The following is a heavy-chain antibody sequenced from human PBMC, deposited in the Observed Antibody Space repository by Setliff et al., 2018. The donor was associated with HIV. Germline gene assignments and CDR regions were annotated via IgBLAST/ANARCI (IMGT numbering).Heavy chain of an antibody. J-gene: IGHJ4*02. CDR3: AREHGEYCSGGTCYHHYYFDY. CDR1: GDTFNFYG. Sequence: ASVKVSCKASGDTFNFYGLNWVRQAPGQGLEWMGEIIPKSDTRDYAQKLRGRVTITADKPSNTVYMELTSLTSEDTAVYYCAREHGEYCSGGTCYHHYYFDYWGPGTLVTVSS. D-gene: IGHD2-15*01. CDR2: IIPKSDTR. V-gene: IGHV1-69*06.